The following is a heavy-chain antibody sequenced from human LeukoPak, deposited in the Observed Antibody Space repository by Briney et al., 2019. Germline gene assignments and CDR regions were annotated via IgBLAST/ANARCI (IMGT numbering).Heavy chain of an antibody. V-gene: IGHV3-23*01. Sequence: GASLRLSCAASGFTFSSYAMSWVRQAPGKGLEWVSAISGSGGSTYYADSVKGRFTISRDNSKNTLYLQMNSLRAEDTAVYYCAKSPTHPRTFDYWGQGTLATVSS. CDR1: GFTFSSYA. D-gene: IGHD4-17*01. J-gene: IGHJ4*02. CDR3: AKSPTHPRTFDY. CDR2: ISGSGGST.